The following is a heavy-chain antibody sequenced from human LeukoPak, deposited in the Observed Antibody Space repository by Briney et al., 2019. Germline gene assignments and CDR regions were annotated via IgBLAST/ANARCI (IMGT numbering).Heavy chain of an antibody. Sequence: GGSLRLSCAASGFTFSTYVMRWVRQAPGKGLEWVSTSSASGIGTYYADSVKGRFTVSRDNSKNTLYLQMNSLRAEDTAVYFCANLRGSGSSYFDSWGQGTLVTVSS. CDR2: SSASGIGT. V-gene: IGHV3-23*01. J-gene: IGHJ4*02. CDR1: GFTFSTYV. D-gene: IGHD3-10*01. CDR3: ANLRGSGSSYFDS.